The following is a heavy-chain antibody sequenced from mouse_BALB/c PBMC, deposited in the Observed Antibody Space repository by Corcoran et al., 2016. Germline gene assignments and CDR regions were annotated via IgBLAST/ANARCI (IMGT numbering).Heavy chain of an antibody. CDR1: GYSFTGYT. J-gene: IGHJ4*01. D-gene: IGHD1-1*01. Sequence: EVQLQQSGPELVKPGASMKISCKASGYSFTGYTMNWVKQSHGKNLEWIGLITPYNGGTSYNQKFKGKATLTVDKSSSTAYMDLLSLTSEDSAVYDCASADITGDAMDDWGQGTSVTVSS. V-gene: IGHV1-18*01. CDR2: ITPYNGGT. CDR3: ASADITGDAMDD.